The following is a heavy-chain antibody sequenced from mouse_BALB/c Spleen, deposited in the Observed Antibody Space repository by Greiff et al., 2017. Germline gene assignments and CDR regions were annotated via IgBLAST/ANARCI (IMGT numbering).Heavy chain of an antibody. Sequence: VQLQQPGAELVRPGASVKLSCKASGYTFTSYWINWVKQRPGQGLEWIGNIYPSDSYTNYNQKFKDKATLTVDKSSSTAYMQLSSPTSEDSAVYYCTRCGVRDYFDDWGQGTTLTVSS. J-gene: IGHJ2*01. CDR1: GYTFTSYW. V-gene: IGHV1-69*02. CDR3: TRCGVRDYFDD. CDR2: IYPSDSYT. D-gene: IGHD2-14*01.